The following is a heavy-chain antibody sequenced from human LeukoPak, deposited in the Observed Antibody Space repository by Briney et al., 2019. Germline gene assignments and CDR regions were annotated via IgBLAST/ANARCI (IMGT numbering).Heavy chain of an antibody. J-gene: IGHJ3*02. CDR1: GGSISSSSYY. CDR2: IYYSGST. CDR3: ARDDTMVRGGNSFDI. V-gene: IGHV4-39*07. Sequence: SETLSLTCTVSGGSISSSSYYWGWIRQPPGKGLEWIGSIYYSGSTYYNPSLKSRVTISVDTSKNQFSLKLSSVTPADTAVYYCARDDTMVRGGNSFDIWGQGTMVTVSS. D-gene: IGHD3-10*01.